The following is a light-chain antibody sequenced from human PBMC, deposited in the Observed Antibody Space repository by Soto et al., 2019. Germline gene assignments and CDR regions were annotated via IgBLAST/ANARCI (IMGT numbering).Light chain of an antibody. CDR1: QSISSY. J-gene: IGKJ5*01. CDR2: AAS. CDR3: QQTYSTPPIT. Sequence: DIQMTHSPSSLSGAVGDRFTITFRASQSISSYLNWYQQKPGKGPKVLIYAASSLQSGVPSRFSGSGSGTAFTLTISSLQPEDFATYYCQQTYSTPPITFGQGARLEI. V-gene: IGKV1-39*01.